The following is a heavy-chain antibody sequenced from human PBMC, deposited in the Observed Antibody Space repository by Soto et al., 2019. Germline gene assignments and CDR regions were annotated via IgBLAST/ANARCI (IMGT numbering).Heavy chain of an antibody. J-gene: IGHJ4*02. D-gene: IGHD3-3*01. V-gene: IGHV4-39*01. CDR1: GGSISSSSYY. Sequence: QLQLQESGPGLVKPSETLSLTCTVSGGSISSSSYYWGWIRQPPGKGLEWIGSIYYSGSTYYNPSLKSRVTISVDTSKNQFSLKLSSVTAADTAVYYCASHYDFWSGYYSLTAIPAYDFDYWGQGTLVTVSS. CDR2: IYYSGST. CDR3: ASHYDFWSGYYSLTAIPAYDFDY.